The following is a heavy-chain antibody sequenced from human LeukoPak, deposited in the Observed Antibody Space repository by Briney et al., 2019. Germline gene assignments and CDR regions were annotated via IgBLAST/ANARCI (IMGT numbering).Heavy chain of an antibody. CDR3: ARSITMMNDAFDI. Sequence: ASVKVSCKASGYTFTRYYIHWVRQAPGQGLEWMGWINPNSGGTNYAQKFQGRVTMTRDTSISTAYMELSSLRSEDTAVYYCARSITMMNDAFDIWGQGTMVTVSS. J-gene: IGHJ3*02. CDR1: GYTFTRYY. CDR2: INPNSGGT. D-gene: IGHD3-22*01. V-gene: IGHV1-2*02.